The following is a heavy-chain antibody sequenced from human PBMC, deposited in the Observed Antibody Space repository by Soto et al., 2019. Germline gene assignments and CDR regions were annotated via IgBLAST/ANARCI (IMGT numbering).Heavy chain of an antibody. CDR2: IYHSGST. Sequence: PSETLSLTCAVSGYSISSGYYWGWIRQPPGKGLEWIGSIYHSGSTYYNPSLKSRVTISVDTSMNQFSLKLSSVTAADTAVYYCARVLGYSSSYFDYWGQGTLVTVSS. CDR1: GYSISSGYY. D-gene: IGHD6-6*01. J-gene: IGHJ4*02. V-gene: IGHV4-38-2*01. CDR3: ARVLGYSSSYFDY.